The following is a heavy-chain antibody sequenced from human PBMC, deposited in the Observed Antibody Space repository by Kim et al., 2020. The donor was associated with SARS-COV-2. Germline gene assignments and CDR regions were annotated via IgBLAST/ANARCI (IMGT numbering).Heavy chain of an antibody. CDR1: GGSFSGYY. J-gene: IGHJ4*02. CDR2: INHSGST. D-gene: IGHD6-13*01. Sequence: SETLSLTCAVYGGSFSGYYWSWIRQPPGKGLEWIGEINHSGSTNYNPSLKSRVTISVDTSKNQFSLKLSSVTAADTAVYYCARVAQIAAASSWGQGTLVTVSS. V-gene: IGHV4-34*01. CDR3: ARVAQIAAASS.